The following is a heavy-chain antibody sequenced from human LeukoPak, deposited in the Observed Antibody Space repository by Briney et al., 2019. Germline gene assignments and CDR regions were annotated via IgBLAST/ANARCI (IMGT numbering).Heavy chain of an antibody. CDR1: GGSFSGYY. J-gene: IGHJ4*02. CDR3: ARATSTLTFERY. V-gene: IGHV4-34*01. Sequence: SETLSLACAVYGGSFSGYYWSWIRQPPGKGLEWIGEINHSGSTNYNPSLKSRVTISVDTSKNQFSLKLSSVTAADTAVYYCARATSTLTFERYWGQGTLVTVSS. D-gene: IGHD7-27*01. CDR2: INHSGST.